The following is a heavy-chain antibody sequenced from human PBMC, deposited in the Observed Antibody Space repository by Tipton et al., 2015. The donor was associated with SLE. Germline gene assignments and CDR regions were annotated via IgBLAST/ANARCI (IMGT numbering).Heavy chain of an antibody. V-gene: IGHV3-21*01. CDR2: ISSSSSNT. D-gene: IGHD3-16*01. J-gene: IGHJ4*02. CDR1: IFTFSTYD. CDR3: ARTPAYYDGYSYQYFFDY. Sequence: SLRLSCAASIFTFSTYDMHWVRQAPGKGLEWISSISSSSSNTYYADSVKGRFTIYRDNAKNSLFLQMNSLRAEDTAVYYCARTPAYYDGYSYQYFFDYWGQVTLVTVSS.